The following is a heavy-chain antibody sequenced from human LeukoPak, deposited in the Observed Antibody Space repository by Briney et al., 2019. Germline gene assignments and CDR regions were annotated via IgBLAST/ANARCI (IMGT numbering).Heavy chain of an antibody. CDR2: IRSRSAGGTT. CDR3: SPGGGTHDY. J-gene: IGHJ4*02. Sequence: GGSLGLSCAASGLTFNNAWMSWVRQAPGKGLEWVGRIRSRSAGGTTDYGAPVKGRFTISRDDSKNTLYLQMNSLKTEDTAVYYCSPGGGTHDYWGQGTLVTVSS. CDR1: GLTFNNAW. V-gene: IGHV3-15*01. D-gene: IGHD2-15*01.